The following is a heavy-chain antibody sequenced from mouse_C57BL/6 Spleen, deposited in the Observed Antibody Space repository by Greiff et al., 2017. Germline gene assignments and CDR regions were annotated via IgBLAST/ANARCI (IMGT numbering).Heavy chain of an antibody. CDR1: GYSITSGYY. V-gene: IGHV3-6*01. J-gene: IGHJ3*01. D-gene: IGHD1-1*01. CDR2: ISYDGSN. CDR3: ARGGSNPFAY. Sequence: ESGPGLVKPSQSLSLTCSVTGYSITSGYYWNWIRQFPGNKLEWMGYISYDGSNNYNPSLKNRISITRDTSKNQFFLKLNSVTTEDTATYYCARGGSNPFAYWGQGTLVTVSA.